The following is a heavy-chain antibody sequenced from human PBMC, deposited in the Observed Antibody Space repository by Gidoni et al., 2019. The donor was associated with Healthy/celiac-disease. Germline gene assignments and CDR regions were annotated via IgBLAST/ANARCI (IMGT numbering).Heavy chain of an antibody. Sequence: EVQLVQSGAEVKKPGESLRISCTGSGYSFTSYWRSWVRQLPGKGLEWMGRIDPSDSYTNYSPSFQGHVTISADKSISTAYLQWSSLKASDTAMYYCARHFPPSMSDAFDIWGQGTRVTVSS. CDR2: IDPSDSYT. CDR1: GYSFTSYW. V-gene: IGHV5-10-1*03. J-gene: IGHJ3*02. D-gene: IGHD3-22*01. CDR3: ARHFPPSMSDAFDI.